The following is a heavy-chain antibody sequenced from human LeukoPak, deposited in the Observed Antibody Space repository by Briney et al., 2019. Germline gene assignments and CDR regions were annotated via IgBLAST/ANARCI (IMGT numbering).Heavy chain of an antibody. Sequence: PSETLSLTCTVSGGSISSSSHHWAWIRLPAGKGLEWIGNIHYSGNTFYHPSLKSRVTISLGTSTNQFSLKMSSVTAADTAVYYCASKAPIFGVVGYMDVWGKGTTVTVSS. CDR1: GGSISSSSHH. D-gene: IGHD3-3*01. J-gene: IGHJ6*03. CDR2: IHYSGNT. CDR3: ASKAPIFGVVGYMDV. V-gene: IGHV4-39*07.